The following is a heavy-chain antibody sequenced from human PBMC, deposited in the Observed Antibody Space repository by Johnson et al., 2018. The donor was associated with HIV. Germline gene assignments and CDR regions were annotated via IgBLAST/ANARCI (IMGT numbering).Heavy chain of an antibody. CDR2: ISYDGSNK. CDR3: ARNRRGIYSSGWYGGAFDI. D-gene: IGHD6-19*01. Sequence: VQLVESGGDFIKPGGSLRLSCAASGFTFSSYAMHWVRQAPGKGLEWVAAISYDGSNKYYADAVKGRFTISRDNSKNTLYMQMNSLRAEDTAVYYCARNRRGIYSSGWYGGAFDIWGQGTMVTVSS. J-gene: IGHJ3*02. V-gene: IGHV3-30-3*01. CDR1: GFTFSSYA.